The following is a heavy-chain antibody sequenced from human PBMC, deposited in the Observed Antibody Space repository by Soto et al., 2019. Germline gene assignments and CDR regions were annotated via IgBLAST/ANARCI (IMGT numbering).Heavy chain of an antibody. Sequence: PTLVNPTQTLTLTCTFSGFSLSTSGMRVSWIRQPPGKALEWLARIDWDDDKFYSTSLKTRLTISKDTSKNQVVLTMTNMDPVDTATYYCARIGDYGSDYWGQGTLVTVSS. CDR1: GFSLSTSGMR. CDR3: ARIGDYGSDY. V-gene: IGHV2-70*04. CDR2: IDWDDDK. J-gene: IGHJ4*02. D-gene: IGHD4-17*01.